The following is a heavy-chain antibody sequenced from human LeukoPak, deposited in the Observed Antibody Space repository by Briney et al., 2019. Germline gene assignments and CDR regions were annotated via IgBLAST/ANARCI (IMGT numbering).Heavy chain of an antibody. V-gene: IGHV3-7*01. CDR1: GFSFSDYE. CDR3: ARIRYSSSCYCFDP. Sequence: PGGSLRLSCAASGFSFSDYEMNWVRQAPGKGLEWVANIKQDGSEKYYVDSVKGRFTISRDNAKNSLYLQMNSLRVEDTAVYYCARIRYSSSCYCFDPWGQGTLVTVSS. CDR2: IKQDGSEK. D-gene: IGHD6-13*01. J-gene: IGHJ5*02.